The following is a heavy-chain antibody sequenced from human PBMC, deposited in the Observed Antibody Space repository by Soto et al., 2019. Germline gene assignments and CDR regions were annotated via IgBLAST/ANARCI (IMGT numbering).Heavy chain of an antibody. J-gene: IGHJ4*02. CDR3: ARVRDLWLDFDY. V-gene: IGHV4-31*03. CDR2: IYYSGST. D-gene: IGHD5-18*01. Sequence: PTETLSLTCTVSGGSISSSSYYWGWIRQPPGKGLEWIGYIYYSGSTYYNPSLKSRVTISVDTSKNHFSLKLSSVTPADTAVYYFARVRDLWLDFDYCGQRSLVPVSS. CDR1: GGSISSSSYY.